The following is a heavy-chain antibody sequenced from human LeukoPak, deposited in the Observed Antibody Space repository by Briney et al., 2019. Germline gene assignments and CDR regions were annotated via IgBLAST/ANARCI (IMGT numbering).Heavy chain of an antibody. CDR2: IYSGGST. D-gene: IGHD1-26*01. V-gene: IGHV3-66*01. CDR1: GFTFSSNG. Sequence: GGSLRLSCVASGFTFSSNGMHWVRQAPGKGLEWVSVIYSGGSTYYADSVKGRFTISRAKNTLYLQMNSLRAEDTAVYYCARGKDSGSYLIGFDYWGQGTLVTVSS. CDR3: ARGKDSGSYLIGFDY. J-gene: IGHJ4*02.